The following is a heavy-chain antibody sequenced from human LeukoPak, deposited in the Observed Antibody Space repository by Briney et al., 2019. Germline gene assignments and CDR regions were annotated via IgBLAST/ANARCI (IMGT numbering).Heavy chain of an antibody. D-gene: IGHD3-10*01. Sequence: SETLSLTCAVYGGSFSGYYWSWIRQPAGKGLEWIGRIYTSGSTNYNPSLKSRVTMSVDTSKNQFSLKLSSVTAADTAVYYCARSKGGVWFGDTTKNYYMDVWGKGTTVTVSS. CDR1: GGSFSGYY. J-gene: IGHJ6*03. V-gene: IGHV4-59*10. CDR3: ARSKGGVWFGDTTKNYYMDV. CDR2: IYTSGST.